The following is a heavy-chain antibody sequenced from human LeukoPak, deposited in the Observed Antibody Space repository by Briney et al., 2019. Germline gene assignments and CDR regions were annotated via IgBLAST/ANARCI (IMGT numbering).Heavy chain of an antibody. CDR3: AGATKWLAHDF. CDR1: GFTVSGTY. J-gene: IGHJ4*02. V-gene: IGHV3-53*01. Sequence: GGSLRLSCAASGFTVSGTYMSWVRRAAGKGWEWVSTIYDAGSTSYADSVKGRFTISRDNSKNTLFLQMNSLRADDTAVYYCAGATKWLAHDFWGQGTLVTVSS. D-gene: IGHD6-19*01. CDR2: IYDAGST.